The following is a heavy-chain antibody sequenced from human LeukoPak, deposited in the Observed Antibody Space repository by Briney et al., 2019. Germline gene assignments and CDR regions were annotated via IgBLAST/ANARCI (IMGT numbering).Heavy chain of an antibody. Sequence: PGGSLRLSCAASGFTFSGSAMHWVRQASGKGLEWVGRIRSKANSYATAYAASVKGRFTISRDDSKNTAYLQMNSLKTEDTAVYYCTTSMITFGGVIPDYWGQGTLVTVSS. CDR1: GFTFSGSA. J-gene: IGHJ4*02. D-gene: IGHD3-16*01. CDR2: IRSKANSYAT. CDR3: TTSMITFGGVIPDY. V-gene: IGHV3-73*01.